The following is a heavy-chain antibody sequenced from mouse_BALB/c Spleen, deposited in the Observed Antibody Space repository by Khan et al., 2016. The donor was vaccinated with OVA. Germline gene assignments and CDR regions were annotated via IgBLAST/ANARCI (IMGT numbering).Heavy chain of an antibody. D-gene: IGHD2-14*01. Sequence: EVQLVESGPGLLKPSQSLSLTCTVTGYSITSGYGWNWIRQFPGNKLEWMGYISYSGSTTYNPSLKSRISITRDTSKNQFFLQLNSVTTEDTATFLRAKTDRINYWGQGTTLTVSS. V-gene: IGHV3-2*02. CDR3: AKTDRINY. CDR1: GYSITSGYG. CDR2: ISYSGST. J-gene: IGHJ2*01.